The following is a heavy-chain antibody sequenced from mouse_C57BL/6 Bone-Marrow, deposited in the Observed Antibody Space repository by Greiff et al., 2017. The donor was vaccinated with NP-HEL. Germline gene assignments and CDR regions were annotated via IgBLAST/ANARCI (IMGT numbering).Heavy chain of an antibody. J-gene: IGHJ2*01. CDR3: TPRGVNWEDYFDY. V-gene: IGHV1-15*01. CDR2: IDPETGGT. CDR1: GYTFTDYE. Sequence: QVQLQQSGAELVRPGASVTLSCKASGYTFTDYEMHWVKQTPVHGLEWIGAIDPETGGTAYNQKFKGKAILTADKSSSTAYMELRSLTSEDSAGYYCTPRGVNWEDYFDYWGQGTTLTVSS. D-gene: IGHD4-1*01.